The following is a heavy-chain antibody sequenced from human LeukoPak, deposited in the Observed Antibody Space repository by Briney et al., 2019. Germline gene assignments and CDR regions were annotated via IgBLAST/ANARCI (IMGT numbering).Heavy chain of an antibody. D-gene: IGHD6-13*01. Sequence: SETLSLTCTVSGGSISSSSYYWGWIRQPPGKGLEWIGSIYYSGSTYYNPSLKSRVIISVDTSKNQFSLKLSSVTAADTAVYYCARGYSSSDYYFDYWGQGTLVTVSS. CDR2: IYYSGST. J-gene: IGHJ4*02. V-gene: IGHV4-39*07. CDR1: GGSISSSSYY. CDR3: ARGYSSSDYYFDY.